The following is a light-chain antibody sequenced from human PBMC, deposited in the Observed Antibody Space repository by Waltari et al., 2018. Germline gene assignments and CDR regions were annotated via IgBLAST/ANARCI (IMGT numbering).Light chain of an antibody. Sequence: DIQMTQSPSSLSASVGDRVTITCRASQSISSYLNWYQQKPGQPTKLLFYWASTRESGVPDRFSGSGSGTDFTLTISSLQAEDVAVYYCQQYYSSPVTFGQGTRLEIK. V-gene: IGKV4-1*01. CDR2: WAS. J-gene: IGKJ5*01. CDR1: QSISSY. CDR3: QQYYSSPVT.